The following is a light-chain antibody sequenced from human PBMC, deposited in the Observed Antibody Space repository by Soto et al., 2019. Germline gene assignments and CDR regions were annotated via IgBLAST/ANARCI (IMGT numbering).Light chain of an antibody. V-gene: IGLV1-40*01. CDR3: QSFDTRLNSVV. Sequence: QSVVTQPPSVSGAPGQRVTISCTGGSSNIGAGYDVHWYQQFPGTAPKLLIYGNNNRPSGVTDRFSGSKSGTSASLAITGLQAEDEADYYCQSFDTRLNSVVFGGGTKVTVL. CDR2: GNN. CDR1: SSNIGAGYD. J-gene: IGLJ2*01.